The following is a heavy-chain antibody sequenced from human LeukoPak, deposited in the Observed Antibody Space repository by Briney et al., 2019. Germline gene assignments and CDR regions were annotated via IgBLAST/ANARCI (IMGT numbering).Heavy chain of an antibody. CDR3: ARVDWYEGLDY. CDR2: IYHTGST. D-gene: IGHD2-21*01. CDR1: GGSISTNHW. J-gene: IGHJ4*02. V-gene: IGHV4-4*02. Sequence: TSGTLSLTRAVSGGSISTNHWWTWVRQPPGKGLEWLGDIYHTGSTNGNPSLKSRVTISVDKFNNQFSLKLNSVTAADTAVYYCARVDWYEGLDYWGQGALVTVSS.